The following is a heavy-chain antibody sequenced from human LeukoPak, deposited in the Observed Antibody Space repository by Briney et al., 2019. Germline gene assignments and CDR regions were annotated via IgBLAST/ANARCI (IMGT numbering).Heavy chain of an antibody. CDR3: ARGAGSTISNDAFDM. CDR2: MFYTGNT. CDR1: GGSISSYY. D-gene: IGHD5-24*01. J-gene: IGHJ3*02. Sequence: SETLSLTCTVSGGSISSYYWGWVRQPPGKGLEWIGYMFYTGNTYYNPSLKSRVTISVDTSKTQFSLKLSSVTAADTAVYYCARGAGSTISNDAFDMWGQGTMVSVSS. V-gene: IGHV4-59*12.